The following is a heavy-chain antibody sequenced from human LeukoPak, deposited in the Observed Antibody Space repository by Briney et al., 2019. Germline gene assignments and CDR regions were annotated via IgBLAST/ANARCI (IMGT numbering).Heavy chain of an antibody. CDR3: ARSGVSEVVVTHFDY. Sequence: ASVKVSCKASGYTFTSYYMHWVRQAPGQGLEWMGIINPSGGSTSYAQKFQGRVTMTRDTSTSTVYMELSSLRSEDTAVYYCARSGVSEVVVTHFDYWGQGTLVTVSS. V-gene: IGHV1-46*01. CDR1: GYTFTSYY. J-gene: IGHJ4*02. CDR2: INPSGGST. D-gene: IGHD3-22*01.